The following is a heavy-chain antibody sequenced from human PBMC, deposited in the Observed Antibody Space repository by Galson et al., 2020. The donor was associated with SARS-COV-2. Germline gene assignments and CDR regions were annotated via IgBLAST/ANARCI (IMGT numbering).Heavy chain of an antibody. Sequence: SETLSLTCTVSGGSISSYYWSWIRQPPGKGLEWIGYIYYSGSTNYNPSLKSRVTISVDTSKNQFSLKLSSVTAADTAVYYCARDKFWGGAFDIWGQGTMVTVSS. V-gene: IGHV4-59*01. J-gene: IGHJ3*02. D-gene: IGHD3-16*01. CDR3: ARDKFWGGAFDI. CDR1: GGSISSYY. CDR2: IYYSGST.